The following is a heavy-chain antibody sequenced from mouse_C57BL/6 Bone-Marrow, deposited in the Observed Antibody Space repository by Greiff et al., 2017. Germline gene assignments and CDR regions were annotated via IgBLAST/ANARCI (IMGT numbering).Heavy chain of an antibody. CDR3: AREAGWLLPCDY. D-gene: IGHD2-3*01. Sequence: QVQLQQSGAELARPGASVKLSCKASGYTFTSYGISWVKQRTGQGLEWIGEIYPRSGNTYYNEKFKGKATLTADKSSSPAYMALRRLTSEDAAVYLCAREAGWLLPCDYWGQGTTLTVSS. CDR2: IYPRSGNT. V-gene: IGHV1-81*01. J-gene: IGHJ2*01. CDR1: GYTFTSYG.